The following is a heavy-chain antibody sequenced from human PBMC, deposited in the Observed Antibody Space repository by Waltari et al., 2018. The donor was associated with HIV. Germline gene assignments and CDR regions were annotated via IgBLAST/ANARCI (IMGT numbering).Heavy chain of an antibody. CDR2: ISDTGDTA. J-gene: IGHJ4*02. Sequence: EVQLLESGGGLVQPGGSLRLSCAASGFAFRSYAMSWVRQVPGKGLEWASVISDTGDTAYYADSVEGRFTISRDNSKNTLYLQMNNLRAEDTAVYYCAKDRAPTVTRGYFDYWGQGTLVTVSS. CDR1: GFAFRSYA. V-gene: IGHV3-23*01. D-gene: IGHD4-17*01. CDR3: AKDRAPTVTRGYFDY.